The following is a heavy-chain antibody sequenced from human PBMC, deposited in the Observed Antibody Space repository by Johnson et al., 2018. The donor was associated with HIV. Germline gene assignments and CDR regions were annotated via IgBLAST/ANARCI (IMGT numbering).Heavy chain of an antibody. J-gene: IGHJ3*02. CDR2: IWYAGRRT. CDR3: TKDRTNWGYDAFDI. CDR1: GFIFSSYG. V-gene: IGHV3-30*02. Sequence: QVQLVESGGGVVQPGGSLRLSCAASGFIFSSYGMHWVRQAPGKGLEWVAFIWYAGRRTYYAASVKGRFTISRVNSKNMLYMQMNRRRADDTAVYFCTKDRTNWGYDAFDIWGQGTMVTVSS. D-gene: IGHD7-27*01.